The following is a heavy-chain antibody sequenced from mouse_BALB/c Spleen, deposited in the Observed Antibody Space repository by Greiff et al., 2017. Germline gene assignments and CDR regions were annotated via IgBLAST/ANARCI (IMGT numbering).Heavy chain of an antibody. Sequence: QVQLQQSGAELVRPGTSVKVSCKASGYAFTNYLIEWVKQRPGQGLEWIGVINPGSGGTNYNEKFKGKATLTADKSSSTAYMQLSSLTSDDSAVYFCARREDYGYDGFADWGQGTLVTVSA. CDR3: ARREDYGYDGFAD. V-gene: IGHV1-54*01. D-gene: IGHD2-2*01. CDR1: GYAFTNYL. J-gene: IGHJ3*01. CDR2: INPGSGGT.